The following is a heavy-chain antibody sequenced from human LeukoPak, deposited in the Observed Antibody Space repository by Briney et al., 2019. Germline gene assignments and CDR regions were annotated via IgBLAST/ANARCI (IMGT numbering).Heavy chain of an antibody. Sequence: SETLSLTCTVSGGSISSYYWSWIRQPPGKGLEWIGYIYYSGSTNYNPSLKSRVTISVDTSKNQFSLKLSSVTAADTAVYYCARLDGSSGWFDLWGRGTLVTVSS. CDR1: GGSISSYY. D-gene: IGHD6-19*01. CDR2: IYYSGST. J-gene: IGHJ2*01. CDR3: ARLDGSSGWFDL. V-gene: IGHV4-59*08.